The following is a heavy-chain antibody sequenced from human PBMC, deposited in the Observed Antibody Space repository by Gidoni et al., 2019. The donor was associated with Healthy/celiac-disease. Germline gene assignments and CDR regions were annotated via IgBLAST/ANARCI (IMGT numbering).Heavy chain of an antibody. V-gene: IGHV1-69*06. J-gene: IGHJ5*02. Sequence: QVQLVQSGAEVKKPGSSVKVSCKASGGTFSSYAISWVRQAPGQGLEWMGGIIPIFGTANYAQKFQGRVTITADKSTSTAYMELSSLRSEDTAVYYCARESPLIDSSGYRTIISWFDPWGQGTLVTVSS. CDR2: IIPIFGTA. D-gene: IGHD3-22*01. CDR3: ARESPLIDSSGYRTIISWFDP. CDR1: GGTFSSYA.